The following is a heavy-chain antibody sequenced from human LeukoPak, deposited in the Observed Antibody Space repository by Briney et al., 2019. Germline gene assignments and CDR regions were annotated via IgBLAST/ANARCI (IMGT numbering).Heavy chain of an antibody. V-gene: IGHV4-39*07. CDR2: IYYSGST. D-gene: IGHD3-10*01. J-gene: IGHJ3*02. CDR3: ARDGITMVREGIDAFDI. CDR1: GGSISSSSYY. Sequence: SETLSLTCTVSGGSISSSSYYWGWIRQPPGKGLEWIGSIYYSGSTYYNPSLKSRVTISVDTSKNQFSLKLSSVTAADTAVYYCARDGITMVREGIDAFDIWGQGTMVTVSS.